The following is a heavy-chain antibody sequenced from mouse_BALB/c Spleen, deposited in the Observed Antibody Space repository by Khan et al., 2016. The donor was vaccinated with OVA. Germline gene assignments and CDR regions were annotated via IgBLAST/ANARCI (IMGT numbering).Heavy chain of an antibody. CDR3: ARGSSRAMDY. Sequence: QIQLVQSGPELKKPGETVKISCKASGYTFTNYGMNWVKQAPGKGLKWMGWIYTYTGEPTYADDFKGRLAFSLESSASTAYLQINNLTNEDTATYFCARGSSRAMDYWGQGTSVTVSS. V-gene: IGHV9-3-1*01. CDR2: IYTYTGEP. D-gene: IGHD1-1*01. J-gene: IGHJ4*01. CDR1: GYTFTNYG.